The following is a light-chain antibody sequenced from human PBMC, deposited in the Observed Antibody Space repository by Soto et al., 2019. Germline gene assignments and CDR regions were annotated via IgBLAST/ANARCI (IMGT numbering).Light chain of an antibody. CDR3: QQYVTTPRT. CDR2: GTS. V-gene: IGKV3-20*01. CDR1: QTVAYTS. J-gene: IGKJ1*01. Sequence: PGARATLSCRASQTVAYTSLAWYQQRPGQAPRLLIYGTSTRATGTPDRFIGSGPGTAFTLTISRLEPEDFAVYYCQQYVTTPRTFGQGTKVE.